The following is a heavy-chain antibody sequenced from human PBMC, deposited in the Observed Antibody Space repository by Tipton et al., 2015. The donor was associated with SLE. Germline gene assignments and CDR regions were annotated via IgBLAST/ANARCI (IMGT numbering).Heavy chain of an antibody. Sequence: RSLRLSCAASGFIFSNYLMHWIRQAPGKGLEWVALISFDGSNKHNADSVKGRFTVSRDSSKNTLYLQMNSLRPEDTAVYYCARGYDYWTGYFDYWGQGTLVTVSS. CDR3: ARGYDYWTGYFDY. CDR1: GFIFSNYL. J-gene: IGHJ4*02. V-gene: IGHV3-30*03. CDR2: ISFDGSNK. D-gene: IGHD3-3*01.